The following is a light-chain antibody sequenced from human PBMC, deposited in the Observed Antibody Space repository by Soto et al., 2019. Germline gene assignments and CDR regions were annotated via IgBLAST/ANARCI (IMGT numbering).Light chain of an antibody. CDR3: QAGDSTGV. CDR1: KLGDKY. J-gene: IGLJ3*02. Sequence: SYELTQPPSVSVSPGQTASITCSGDKLGDKYACWYQQKPGQSPVLVIYQDSKRPSGIPERFSGSNSGNTATLTISGTQAMDEADYYCQAGDSTGVFGGGTKVTVL. V-gene: IGLV3-1*01. CDR2: QDS.